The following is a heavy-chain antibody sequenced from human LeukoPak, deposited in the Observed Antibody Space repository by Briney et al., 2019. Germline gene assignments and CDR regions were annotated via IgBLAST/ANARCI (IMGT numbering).Heavy chain of an antibody. CDR3: ARDPYCGGDCYYDY. CDR2: ISSSGSTI. Sequence: PGGSLRLSCAASGFTFSSYEMNWVRQAPGKGLEWVSYISSSGSTIYYADSVKGRFTISRDNAKNSLYLQMNSLRAEDTAVYYCARDPYCGGDCYYDYWGQGTLVTVSS. CDR1: GFTFSSYE. D-gene: IGHD2-21*02. V-gene: IGHV3-48*03. J-gene: IGHJ4*02.